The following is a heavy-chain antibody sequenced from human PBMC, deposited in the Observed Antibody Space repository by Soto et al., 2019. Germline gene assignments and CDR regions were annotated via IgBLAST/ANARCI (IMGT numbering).Heavy chain of an antibody. Sequence: EVQLVESGGGLVKPGGSLRLSCAASGFTFSSYSMNWVRQAPGKGLEWVSSISSSSSYIYYADSAKGRFTISRDNAKNSLYLQMNSLRAEDTAVYYCARDLYYGDYPYYFDYWGQGTLVTVSS. CDR1: GFTFSSYS. D-gene: IGHD4-17*01. CDR2: ISSSSSYI. V-gene: IGHV3-21*01. CDR3: ARDLYYGDYPYYFDY. J-gene: IGHJ4*02.